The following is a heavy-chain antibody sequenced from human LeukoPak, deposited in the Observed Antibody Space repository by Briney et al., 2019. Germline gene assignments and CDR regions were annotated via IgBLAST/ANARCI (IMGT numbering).Heavy chain of an antibody. CDR2: VRDKTNSYAT. J-gene: IGHJ4*02. V-gene: IGHV3-73*01. Sequence: GGSLRLSCAASGFTFSDSSMHWVRQASGKGLEWVGCVRDKTNSYATGYGESVEGRFTISRDDSKNTAYLEMSSLRVEDTAVYYCTRQRPQTGSLDYWGQGALVTVSS. D-gene: IGHD1-26*01. CDR3: TRQRPQTGSLDY. CDR1: GFTFSDSS.